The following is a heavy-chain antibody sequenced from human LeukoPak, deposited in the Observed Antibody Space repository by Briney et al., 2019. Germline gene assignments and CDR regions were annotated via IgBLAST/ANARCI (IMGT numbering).Heavy chain of an antibody. Sequence: GASVKVSCKASGGTFSSYAISWVRQAPGQGLEWMGGIIPIFGTANYAQKFQGRVTITADESTSTAYMELSSLRSEDTAVYYCARVGYGSDAFDIWGQGTMVTVSS. CDR2: IIPIFGTA. D-gene: IGHD3-10*01. V-gene: IGHV1-69*13. J-gene: IGHJ3*02. CDR3: ARVGYGSDAFDI. CDR1: GGTFSSYA.